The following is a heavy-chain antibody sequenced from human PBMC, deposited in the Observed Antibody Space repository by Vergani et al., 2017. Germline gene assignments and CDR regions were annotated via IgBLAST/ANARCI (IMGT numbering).Heavy chain of an antibody. V-gene: IGHV4-31*03. J-gene: IGHJ6*03. D-gene: IGHD2/OR15-2a*01. CDR1: GAYVVSGGYY. CDR2: IYNSGTT. CDR3: ASQNDYYMDV. Sequence: QVQLQESGPGLVKASQTLSLTCSVSGAYVVSGGYYWGWVRQRPGMGLEWIGYIYNSGTTYYIPSLESRLTISLDTSENHLSLKLTSVTAADTAVYYCASQNDYYMDVWGKGATVTVS.